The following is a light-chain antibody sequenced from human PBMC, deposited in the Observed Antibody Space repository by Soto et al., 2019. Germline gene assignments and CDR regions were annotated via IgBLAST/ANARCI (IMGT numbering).Light chain of an antibody. CDR1: SKW. CDR3: QHTTDFT. Sequence: DIQMTQSPSTLAASAGDTVTMTCRTSSKWLAWYQKKPGKAPKLLTYDVSNFERGVPPRFSGSTSGAESTLTITGLQPDDLETYYCQHTTDFTFGQGTKVEIK. V-gene: IGKV1-5*01. J-gene: IGKJ2*01. CDR2: DVS.